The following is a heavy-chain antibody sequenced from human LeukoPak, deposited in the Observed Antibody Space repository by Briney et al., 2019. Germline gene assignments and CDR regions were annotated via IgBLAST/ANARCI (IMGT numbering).Heavy chain of an antibody. CDR3: ATGASKVTTDFANY. D-gene: IGHD4-17*01. CDR2: IDRSDSYT. V-gene: IGHV5-10-1*01. J-gene: IGHJ4*02. CDR1: GDSFTNYW. Sequence: PGEPLTISCQASGDSFTNYWISWVRQMPGKGMEWMGRIDRSDSYTKYSPSFGGHVTISVDKSISTAFLQRNSLKASDSAMYYCATGASKVTTDFANYWGQGTQVAVSS.